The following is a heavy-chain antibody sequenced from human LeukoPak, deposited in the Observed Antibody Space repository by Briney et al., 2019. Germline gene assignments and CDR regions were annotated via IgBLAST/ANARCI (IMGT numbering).Heavy chain of an antibody. CDR1: GFTFSSYG. CDR2: ISYDGSNK. CDR3: ARDGYNYFTTLFDY. V-gene: IGHV3-30*03. D-gene: IGHD5-24*01. Sequence: GGSLRLSCAASGFTFSSYGMHWVRQAPGKGLEWVAVISYDGSNKYYADSVKGRFTISRDNAKNSLYLQMNSLRAEDTAVYYCARDGYNYFTTLFDYWGQGTLVTVSS. J-gene: IGHJ4*02.